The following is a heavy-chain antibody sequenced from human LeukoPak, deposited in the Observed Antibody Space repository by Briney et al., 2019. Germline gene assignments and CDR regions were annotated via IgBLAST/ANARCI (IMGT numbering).Heavy chain of an antibody. CDR2: IIPIFGTA. D-gene: IGHD4-17*01. CDR1: GGTFSSYA. V-gene: IGHV1-69*13. Sequence: ASVKVSCKASGGTFSSYAISWVRQAPGQGLEWMGGIIPIFGTANYAQKYQGRVTITADESTSTAYMEPSSLRSEDTAVYYCARGYGDYVPLLLDYWGQGTLVTVSS. CDR3: ARGYGDYVPLLLDY. J-gene: IGHJ4*02.